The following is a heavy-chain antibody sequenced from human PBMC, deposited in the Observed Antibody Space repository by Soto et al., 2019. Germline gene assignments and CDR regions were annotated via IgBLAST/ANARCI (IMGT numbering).Heavy chain of an antibody. D-gene: IGHD3-10*01. J-gene: IGHJ4*01. V-gene: IGHV1-18*04. CDR1: GYTFTSYG. CDR3: ARDSGYGSGTSVNHYLDY. Sequence: RASVKVSCKASGYTFTSYGISWVRQAPGQGLEWMGWISAYNGNTNYAQKLQGRVTMTTDTSTSTAYMELRSLRSDDTAVYYCARDSGYGSGTSVNHYLDYWGHGTLVTVSS. CDR2: ISAYNGNT.